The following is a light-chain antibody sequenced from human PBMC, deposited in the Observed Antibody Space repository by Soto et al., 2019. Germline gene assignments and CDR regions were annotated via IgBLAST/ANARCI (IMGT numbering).Light chain of an antibody. CDR3: QQYNTCRQIT. Sequence: EIVMTQSPATLSVSPGERATLSCRASQSISSNVGWYQQGPGQDPRLLNYDASTRATGIPARFSGSGSRTEFSLTISSLNYKESAIYNCQQYNTCRQITIGQGPRLEIK. V-gene: IGKV3-15*01. CDR1: QSISSN. CDR2: DAS. J-gene: IGKJ5*01.